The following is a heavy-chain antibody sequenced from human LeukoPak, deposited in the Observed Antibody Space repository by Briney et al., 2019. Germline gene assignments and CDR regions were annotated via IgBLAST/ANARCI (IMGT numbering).Heavy chain of an antibody. Sequence: SETLSLTCTVSGGSISSGGYYWSWIRQHPGKGLEWIGYIYYSGSTYYNPSLKSRVTISVDTSKNQFSLKLSSVTAADTAVYYCARGGMVRGVIGWFDPWGQGTLVTVSS. CDR2: IYYSGST. V-gene: IGHV4-30-4*08. D-gene: IGHD3-10*01. J-gene: IGHJ5*02. CDR3: ARGGMVRGVIGWFDP. CDR1: GGSISSGGYY.